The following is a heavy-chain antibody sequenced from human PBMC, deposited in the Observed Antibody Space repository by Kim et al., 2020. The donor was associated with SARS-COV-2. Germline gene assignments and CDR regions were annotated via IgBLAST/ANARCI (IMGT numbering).Heavy chain of an antibody. Sequence: GGSLRLSCAASGFTFSSYAMSWVRQAPGKGLEWVSAISGSGGSTYYADSVKGRFTISRDNSKNTLYLQMNSLRAEDTAVYYCAKDLGRIVVVKLGDYWGQGTLVTVSS. CDR1: GFTFSSYA. CDR3: AKDLGRIVVVKLGDY. V-gene: IGHV3-23*01. J-gene: IGHJ4*02. D-gene: IGHD3-22*01. CDR2: ISGSGGST.